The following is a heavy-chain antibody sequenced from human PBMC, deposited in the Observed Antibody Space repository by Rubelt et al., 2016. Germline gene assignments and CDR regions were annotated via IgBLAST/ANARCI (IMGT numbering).Heavy chain of an antibody. J-gene: IGHJ4*02. CDR1: GYTLTSYG. CDR3: ARDVGGNSVLYYFDY. D-gene: IGHD4-23*01. CDR2: ISAYNGNT. V-gene: IGHV1-18*01. Sequence: QVQLVQSGAEVKKPGASVKVSCKASGYTLTSYGISWVRQAPGQGLEWMGWISAYNGNTNYAQKLPGRVTLTTDTSTSTAYMELRSLRSDDTAVYYCARDVGGNSVLYYFDYWGQGTLVTVSS.